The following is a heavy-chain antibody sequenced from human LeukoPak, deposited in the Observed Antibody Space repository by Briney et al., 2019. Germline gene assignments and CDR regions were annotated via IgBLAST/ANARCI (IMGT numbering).Heavy chain of an antibody. J-gene: IGHJ4*02. CDR1: GGSFSGYY. CDR3: ARFPRWARYFFDY. V-gene: IGHV4-34*01. Sequence: SETLSLTCAVYGGSFSGYYWSWIRQPPGKGLEWIGEINHSGSTNYNPSLKSRVTISVDTSKNQFSLKLSSVTAADTAVYYCARFPRWARYFFDYWGQGTLVTVSS. CDR2: INHSGST. D-gene: IGHD1-14*01.